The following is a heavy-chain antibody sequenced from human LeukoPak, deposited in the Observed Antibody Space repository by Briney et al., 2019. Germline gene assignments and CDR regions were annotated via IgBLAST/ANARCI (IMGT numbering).Heavy chain of an antibody. V-gene: IGHV3-30-3*01. CDR1: GFTFSSYA. Sequence: PGGSLRLSCAASGFTFSSYAMHWVRQAPGKGLEWVAVISYDGSNKYYADSVKGRFTISRDNSKNTVYLQMNSLRAEDTAVYYCARASYYYDSSGYYPVDYWGQGTLVTVSS. CDR3: ARASYYYDSSGYYPVDY. J-gene: IGHJ4*02. CDR2: ISYDGSNK. D-gene: IGHD3-22*01.